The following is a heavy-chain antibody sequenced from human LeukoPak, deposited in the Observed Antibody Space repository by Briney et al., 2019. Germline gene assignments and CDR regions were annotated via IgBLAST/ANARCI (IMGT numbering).Heavy chain of an antibody. V-gene: IGHV3-20*04. CDR3: ARVWNTAMVTDY. CDR2: INWNGGST. CDR1: GFTFDDYS. Sequence: GGSLRLSCAASGFTFDDYSMNWVRQAPGKGLEWVSGINWNGGSTGYADSVKGRFTISRDNAKNSLYLQMNSLRAEDTALYYCARVWNTAMVTDYWGQGTLVTVSS. D-gene: IGHD5-18*01. J-gene: IGHJ4*02.